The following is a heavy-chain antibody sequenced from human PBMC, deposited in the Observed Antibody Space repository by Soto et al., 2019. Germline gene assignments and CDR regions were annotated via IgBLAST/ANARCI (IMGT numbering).Heavy chain of an antibody. V-gene: IGHV4-59*08. CDR1: GGSISSYY. CDR3: ARQTTEFDP. CDR2: IYYSGST. J-gene: IGHJ5*02. Sequence: PSETLSLTCTVSGGSISSYYWSWIRQPPGKGLEWIGYIYYSGSTNYNPSLKSRVTISVDTSKDQFSLKLSSVTAADTAVYYCARQTTEFDPWGQGTLVTVSS. D-gene: IGHD4-4*01.